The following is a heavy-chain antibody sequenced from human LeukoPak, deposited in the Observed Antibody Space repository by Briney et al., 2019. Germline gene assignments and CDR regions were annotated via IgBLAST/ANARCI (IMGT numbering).Heavy chain of an antibody. V-gene: IGHV4-61*02. D-gene: IGHD3-10*01. CDR2: IYTSGST. J-gene: IGHJ3*02. CDR3: AREGAQITMVRGVIIKDAFDI. CDR1: GGSISSGSYY. Sequence: SETLSLTCTVSGGSISSGSYYWSWIRQPAGKGLEWIGRIYTSGSTNYNPSLKSRVTISVDTSKNQFSLKLSSVTAADTAVYYCAREGAQITMVRGVIIKDAFDIWGQGTMVTVSS.